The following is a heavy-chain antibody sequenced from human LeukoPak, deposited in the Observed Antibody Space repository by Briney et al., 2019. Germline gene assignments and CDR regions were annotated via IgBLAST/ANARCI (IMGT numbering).Heavy chain of an antibody. CDR3: ARHISSSWTPYYFDY. CDR2: IYYSGST. V-gene: IGHV4-39*01. Sequence: SETLSLTCTVSGGSISSSSYYWGWIRQPPGKGLEWIGSIYYSGSTYYNPSLKSRVTISVDTSKNQFSLKLSSVTAADTAVYYCARHISSSWTPYYFDYWGQGTLVTVSS. CDR1: GGSISSSSYY. D-gene: IGHD6-13*01. J-gene: IGHJ4*02.